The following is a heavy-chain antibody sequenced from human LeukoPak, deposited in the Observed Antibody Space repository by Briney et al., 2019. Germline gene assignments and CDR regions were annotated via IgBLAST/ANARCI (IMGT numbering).Heavy chain of an antibody. CDR1: GFTFSSYA. D-gene: IGHD3-3*01. CDR2: ISSNGGST. CDR3: ARYDEEGPYFDY. V-gene: IGHV3-64*01. Sequence: GGSLRLSCAASGFTFSSYAMHWVRQAPGKGLEYVSAISSNGGSTYYANSVKGRFTISRDNSKNTLYLQMGSLRAEDMAVYYCARYDEEGPYFDYWGQGTLVTVSS. J-gene: IGHJ4*02.